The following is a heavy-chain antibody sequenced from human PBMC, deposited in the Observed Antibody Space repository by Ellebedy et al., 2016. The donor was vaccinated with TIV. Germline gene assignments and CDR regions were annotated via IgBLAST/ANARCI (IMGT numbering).Heavy chain of an antibody. CDR3: TTDRIAAAGIGRYYYYGMDV. CDR2: IKSKTDGGTT. D-gene: IGHD6-13*01. CDR1: GFTFSNAW. Sequence: GGSLRLSCAASGFTFSNAWISWVRQAPGKGLEWVGRIKSKTDGGTTDYAAPVKGRFTISRDDSKNTLYLQMNSLKTEDTAVYYCTTDRIAAAGIGRYYYYGMDVWGQGTTVTVSS. V-gene: IGHV3-15*01. J-gene: IGHJ6*02.